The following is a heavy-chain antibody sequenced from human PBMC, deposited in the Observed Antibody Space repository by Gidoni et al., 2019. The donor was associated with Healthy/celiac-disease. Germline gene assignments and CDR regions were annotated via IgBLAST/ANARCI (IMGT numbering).Heavy chain of an antibody. V-gene: IGHV4-34*01. J-gene: IGHJ6*03. CDR3: ARVGPYDSSGYYYYYYYMDV. D-gene: IGHD3-22*01. Sequence: QVQLQQWGAGLLKPSETLSLTCAVYGGSFSGYYWSWIRQPPGKGLEWIGEINHSGSTNYNPSLKSRVTISVDTSKNQFSLKLSSVTAADTAVYYCARVGPYDSSGYYYYYYYMDVWGKGTTVTVSS. CDR2: INHSGST. CDR1: GGSFSGYY.